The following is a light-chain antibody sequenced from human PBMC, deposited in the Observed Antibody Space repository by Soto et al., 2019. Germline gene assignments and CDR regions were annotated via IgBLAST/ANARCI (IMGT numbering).Light chain of an antibody. CDR2: EVS. Sequence: QSVLTQPPSAAGSPGQSVTISCTGTSTDVGGYNYVSWYQQYPGKAPKLMIYEVSKRPSGVPDRFSGSKSGNTASLTVSGLQAEDEADYYCSSYTGNSPFFVFGTGTKVTVL. V-gene: IGLV2-8*01. CDR1: STDVGGYNY. J-gene: IGLJ1*01. CDR3: SSYTGNSPFFV.